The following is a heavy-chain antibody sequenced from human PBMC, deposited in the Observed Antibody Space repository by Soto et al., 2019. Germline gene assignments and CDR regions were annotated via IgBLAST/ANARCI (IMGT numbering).Heavy chain of an antibody. Sequence: GASVKVSCKVSGYTLTELSMHWVLQAPGKGLEWMGGFDPEDGETIYAQKFQGRVTMTEDTSTGTAYMELSSLRSEDTAVYYCATAPTYYYDSSGYYLDYWGQGTLVTVSS. CDR2: FDPEDGET. CDR3: ATAPTYYYDSSGYYLDY. CDR1: GYTLTELS. V-gene: IGHV1-24*01. D-gene: IGHD3-22*01. J-gene: IGHJ4*02.